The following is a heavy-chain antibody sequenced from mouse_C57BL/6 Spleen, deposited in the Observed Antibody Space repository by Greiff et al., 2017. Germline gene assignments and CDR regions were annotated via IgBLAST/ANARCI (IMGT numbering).Heavy chain of an antibody. CDR3: ARGGNCGSSTHWYFDV. V-gene: IGHV1-39*01. J-gene: IGHJ1*03. CDR2: INPNYGTT. CDR1: GYSFTDYN. Sequence: VQLQQSGPELVKPGASVKISCKASGYSFTDYNMNWVKQSNGKSLEWIGVINPNYGTTSYNQKFKGKATLTVDQSSSTAYMQLNSLTSEDSAVYYWARGGNCGSSTHWYFDVWGTGTTVTVSS. D-gene: IGHD1-1*01.